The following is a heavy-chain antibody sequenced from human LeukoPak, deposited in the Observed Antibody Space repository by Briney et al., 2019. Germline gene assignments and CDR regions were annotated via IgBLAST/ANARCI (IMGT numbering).Heavy chain of an antibody. CDR2: INPSGGST. CDR1: GYAFTSYY. J-gene: IGHJ4*02. V-gene: IGHV1-46*01. Sequence: GASVKVSCKASGYAFTSYYMHWVRQAPGQGLEWMGIINPSGGSTSYAQKFQGRVTMTRDTSTSTVYMELSSLRSEDTAVYYCAREYSNYVYGYWGQGTLVTVSS. CDR3: AREYSNYVYGY. D-gene: IGHD4-11*01.